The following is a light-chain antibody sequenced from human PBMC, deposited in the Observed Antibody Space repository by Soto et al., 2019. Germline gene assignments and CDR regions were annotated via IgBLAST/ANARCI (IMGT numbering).Light chain of an antibody. CDR3: QQYNNDLTWT. CDR2: DAS. Sequence: DIQMTQSPSTLSASVGDRVTITCRASQSINRWLVWYQQKPGKAPKVLIFDASILASGVPSRFSGSGSGTEFTLTISSLQPDDFATYYCQQYNNDLTWTFGQGTKVDIK. J-gene: IGKJ1*01. V-gene: IGKV1-5*01. CDR1: QSINRW.